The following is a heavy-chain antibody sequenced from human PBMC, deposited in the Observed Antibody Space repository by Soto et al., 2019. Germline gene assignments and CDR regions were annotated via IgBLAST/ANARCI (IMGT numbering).Heavy chain of an antibody. V-gene: IGHV4-34*01. J-gene: IGHJ3*02. CDR1: GGSFSGYY. D-gene: IGHD3-10*01. CDR2: INHSGST. CDR3: ARPGSANQKGAFDI. Sequence: PSETLSLTCAVYGGSFSGYYWSWIRQPPGKGLEWIGEINHSGSTNYNPSLKSRVTISVDTSKNQFSLKLSSVTAADTAVYYCARPGSANQKGAFDIWGQGTMVTVSS.